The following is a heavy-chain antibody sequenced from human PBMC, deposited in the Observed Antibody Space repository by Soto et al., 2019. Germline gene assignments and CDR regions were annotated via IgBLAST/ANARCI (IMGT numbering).Heavy chain of an antibody. D-gene: IGHD6-19*01. Sequence: EVQLVESGGGLVQAGGSLRLSCAASGFTFSSYSMNWVRQAPGKGLEWVSHITSSSSAIYYADSVKGRFTISRDNAKNSLYRQMTSLRAGDTAGYYCARGPVADIDYWGQGIQVTVSS. CDR3: ARGPVADIDY. J-gene: IGHJ4*02. V-gene: IGHV3-48*01. CDR2: ITSSSSAI. CDR1: GFTFSSYS.